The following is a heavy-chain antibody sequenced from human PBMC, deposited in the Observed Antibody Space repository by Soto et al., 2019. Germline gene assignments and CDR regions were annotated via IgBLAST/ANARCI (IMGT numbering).Heavy chain of an antibody. V-gene: IGHV3-23*01. D-gene: IGHD3-16*01. CDR3: AKVQPSVSYYDYIWGSYHGVDRPHYFDY. J-gene: IGHJ4*02. Sequence: GGSLRLSCAASGFTFSSYAMSWVRQAPGKGLEWVSAISGSGGSTYYADSVKGRFTISRDNSKNTLYLQMNSLRAEDTAVYYCAKVQPSVSYYDYIWGSYHGVDRPHYFDYWGQGTLVTVSS. CDR2: ISGSGGST. CDR1: GFTFSSYA.